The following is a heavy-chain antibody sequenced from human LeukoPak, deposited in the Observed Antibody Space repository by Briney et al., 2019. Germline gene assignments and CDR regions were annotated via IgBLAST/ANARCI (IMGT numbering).Heavy chain of an antibody. J-gene: IGHJ3*02. D-gene: IGHD3-16*02. CDR2: ISGSGGST. Sequence: GGSLRLSCAASGFTFSSYAMSWVRQAPGKGLEWVSAISGSGGSTYYADSVKGRFTISRDNSKNTLYLQMNSLRAEDTAVYYCAIRPKYYDYVWGSYRHDAFDIWGQGTMVTVSS. V-gene: IGHV3-23*01. CDR3: AIRPKYYDYVWGSYRHDAFDI. CDR1: GFTFSSYA.